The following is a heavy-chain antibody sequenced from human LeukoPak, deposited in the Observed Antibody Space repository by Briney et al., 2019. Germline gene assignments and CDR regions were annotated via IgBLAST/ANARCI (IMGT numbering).Heavy chain of an antibody. CDR2: ISSNGGST. V-gene: IGHV3-64*01. CDR1: GFTFSNYA. Sequence: PGGSLRLSCAASGFTFSNYAMHWVRQAPGKGLEYVSAISSNGGSTYYANSVKGRFTISRDNSKNTLYLQMGSLRAEDMAVYYCARDLGHPTLQSVDYWGQGTLVTVSS. J-gene: IGHJ4*02. D-gene: IGHD4-11*01. CDR3: ARDLGHPTLQSVDY.